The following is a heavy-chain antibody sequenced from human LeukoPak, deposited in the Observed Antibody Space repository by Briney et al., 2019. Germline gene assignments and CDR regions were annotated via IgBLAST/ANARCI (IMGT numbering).Heavy chain of an antibody. CDR3: ASRIAAADYYFDY. CDR1: GGSISSSSYY. V-gene: IGHV4-39*01. CDR2: IYYSGST. J-gene: IGHJ4*02. Sequence: PSETLSLTCTVSGGSISSSSYYWGWIRPPPGKGLEWIGSIYYSGSTYYNPSLQSRVTISVDTSKNQFSLKLSSVTAADTAVYYCASRIAAADYYFDYWGQGPLVTVSS. D-gene: IGHD6-13*01.